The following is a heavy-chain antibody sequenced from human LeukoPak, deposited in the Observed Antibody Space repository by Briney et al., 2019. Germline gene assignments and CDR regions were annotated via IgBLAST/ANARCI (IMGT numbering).Heavy chain of an antibody. CDR2: ISSGGTNI. D-gene: IGHD6-19*01. CDR1: GFTFSSYE. J-gene: IGHJ4*02. CDR3: ARGGRAQLAVAGTHNIDY. V-gene: IGHV3-48*03. Sequence: HPGGSLRLCCAAAGFTFSSYEMNWVRQAPGRGLGWVAYISSGGTNIYYADSVKGRFTISRDNAKNSLSLQMNSLRAEDTAVYYCARGGRAQLAVAGTHNIDYWGQGTLVTVSS.